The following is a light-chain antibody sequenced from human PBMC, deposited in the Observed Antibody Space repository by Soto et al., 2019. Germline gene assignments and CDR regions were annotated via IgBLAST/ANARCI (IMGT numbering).Light chain of an antibody. Sequence: EIVLTQSPGTLSLSPGERASLSCRASQSVTSSYLAWYQQKPGQAPRLLIYVASNRVTGIPDRFSGSGSGTDFTLTINRLEPEDFAVYYCQQYGSSPWTFGQGTKVEIK. J-gene: IGKJ1*01. CDR2: VAS. CDR3: QQYGSSPWT. V-gene: IGKV3-20*01. CDR1: QSVTSSY.